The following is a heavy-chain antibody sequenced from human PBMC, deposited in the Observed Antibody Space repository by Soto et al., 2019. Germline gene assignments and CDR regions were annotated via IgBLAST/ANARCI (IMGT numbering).Heavy chain of an antibody. D-gene: IGHD3-3*01. J-gene: IGHJ6*02. Sequence: QVQLVQSGAEVKKPGASVKVSCKASGYTFTGYYMHWVRQAPGQGLEWMGWINANSGGTNYEQKFQGWVTMTRDTSISTACMELSRLRSDDTAVYYCARAPHFWSGYSGGYGMDVWGQGATVTVSS. CDR1: GYTFTGYY. V-gene: IGHV1-2*04. CDR2: INANSGGT. CDR3: ARAPHFWSGYSGGYGMDV.